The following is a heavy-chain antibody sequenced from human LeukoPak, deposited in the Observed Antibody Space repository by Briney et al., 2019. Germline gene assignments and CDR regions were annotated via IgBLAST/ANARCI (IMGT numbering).Heavy chain of an antibody. Sequence: SETLSLTCTVSGASVSSDNYYWSWVRQPAGKGLEWIGRINIGGTANNNPSLESRNTISIDTSKNQFSLRLSSVTAADTAVYYCAADPLWSSGAYWGRGTLVTVSS. CDR3: AADPLWSSGAY. CDR1: GASVSSDNYY. CDR2: INIGGTA. V-gene: IGHV4-61*02. D-gene: IGHD2-21*01. J-gene: IGHJ4*02.